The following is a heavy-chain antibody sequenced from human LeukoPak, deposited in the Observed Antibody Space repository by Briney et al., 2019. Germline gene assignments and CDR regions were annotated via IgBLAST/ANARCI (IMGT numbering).Heavy chain of an antibody. Sequence: SETLSLTCAVYGGSFSGYYWSWIRQPPGKGLEWIGEINHSGSTNYNPSLKSRVTISVDTSKNQFSLKLSSVTAADTAVYYCASRYDSSGYNKTPFDYWGQGTLVTVSS. J-gene: IGHJ4*02. CDR1: GGSFSGYY. CDR3: ASRYDSSGYNKTPFDY. CDR2: INHSGST. D-gene: IGHD3-22*01. V-gene: IGHV4-34*01.